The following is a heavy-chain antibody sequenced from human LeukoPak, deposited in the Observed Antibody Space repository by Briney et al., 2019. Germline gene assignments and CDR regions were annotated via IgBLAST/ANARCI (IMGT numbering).Heavy chain of an antibody. D-gene: IGHD5-12*01. Sequence: GGSLRLSCAASGFTFSSYSMNWVRQAPGKGLEWVSSISSSSSYIYYADSVKGRFTISRDNAKNSLYLQMNSLRAEDTAVYYCARGGGSGYDLPMDVWGKGTTVTVSS. CDR2: ISSSSSYI. CDR3: ARGGGSGYDLPMDV. V-gene: IGHV3-21*01. CDR1: GFTFSSYS. J-gene: IGHJ6*03.